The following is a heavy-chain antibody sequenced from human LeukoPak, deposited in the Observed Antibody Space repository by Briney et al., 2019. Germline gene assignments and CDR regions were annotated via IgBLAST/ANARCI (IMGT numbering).Heavy chain of an antibody. V-gene: IGHV3-30*02. J-gene: IGHJ4*02. CDR2: IRYDGSNK. CDR3: AKDWGACSSTSCYQFY. Sequence: GGSLRLSCAASGFTFSSYGMYWVRQAPGKGLEWVAFIRYDGSNKYYADSVKGRFTISRDNSKNTLYLQMNSLRAEDTAVYYCAKDWGACSSTSCYQFYWGQGTLVTVSS. D-gene: IGHD2-2*01. CDR1: GFTFSSYG.